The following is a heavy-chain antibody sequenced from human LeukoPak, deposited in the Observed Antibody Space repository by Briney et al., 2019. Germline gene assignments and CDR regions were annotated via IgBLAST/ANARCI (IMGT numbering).Heavy chain of an antibody. Sequence: PSETLSLTCTVSGGSIRSYYWSWIRQPPGKGLEWIGYIYYSGSTNYNPSLKSRVTISEDTSKNQYSLKLSSVTAADTAVYYCARELLANDAFDIWGQGTMVTVSS. D-gene: IGHD2-15*01. V-gene: IGHV4-59*01. J-gene: IGHJ3*02. CDR2: IYYSGST. CDR1: GGSIRSYY. CDR3: ARELLANDAFDI.